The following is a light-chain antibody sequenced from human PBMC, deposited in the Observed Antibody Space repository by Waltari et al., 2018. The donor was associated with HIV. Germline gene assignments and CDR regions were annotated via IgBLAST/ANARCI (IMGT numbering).Light chain of an antibody. Sequence: QSALTQPASVSGSPGQSITISCTGTSSDVGGYNKCSWYQQHPGKAPKPVIYDVSNRPSGVSNRFSGSKSGNTASLTISGLQAEDEADYYCSSYTSSSTLGVFGGGTKLTVL. CDR3: SSYTSSSTLGV. CDR1: SSDVGGYNK. V-gene: IGLV2-14*03. CDR2: DVS. J-gene: IGLJ2*01.